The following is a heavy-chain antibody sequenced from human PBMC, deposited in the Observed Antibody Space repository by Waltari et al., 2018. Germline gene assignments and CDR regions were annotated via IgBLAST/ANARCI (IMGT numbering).Heavy chain of an antibody. CDR3: ARHITMVRGVIMHFDY. D-gene: IGHD3-10*01. J-gene: IGHJ4*02. V-gene: IGHV4-39*01. CDR2: IYYSGST. Sequence: QLQLQESGPGLVKPSETLSLTCTVSGGSISSSRYYWGWIRQPPGKGLEWIGSIYYSGSTYYNPSLKSRVTISVDTSKNQFSLKLSSVTAADTAVYYCARHITMVRGVIMHFDYWGQGTLVTVSS. CDR1: GGSISSSRYY.